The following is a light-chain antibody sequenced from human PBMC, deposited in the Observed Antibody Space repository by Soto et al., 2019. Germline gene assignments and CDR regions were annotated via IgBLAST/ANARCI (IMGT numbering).Light chain of an antibody. Sequence: QSALTQPASVSGSPGQSITISCTGTSSDVGNYNYVSWYQHHPGKGPKLMIYEVTKRPSGVSNRFSGSKSGNTASLTISGLQAEDEADYYCSSYTSGSTAVFGGGTKLTVL. CDR1: SSDVGNYNY. CDR2: EVT. J-gene: IGLJ2*01. CDR3: SSYTSGSTAV. V-gene: IGLV2-14*01.